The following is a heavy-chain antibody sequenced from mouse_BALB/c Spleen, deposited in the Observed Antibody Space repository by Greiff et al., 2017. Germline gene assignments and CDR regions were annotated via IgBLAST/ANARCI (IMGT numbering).Heavy chain of an antibody. CDR2: IYPSDSYT. V-gene: IGHV1-69*02. J-gene: IGHJ2*01. Sequence: VKLQQPGAELVRPGASVKLSCKASGYTFTSYWINWVKQRPGQGLEWIGNIYPSDSYTNYNQKFKDKATLTVDKSSSTAYMQLSSPTSEDSAVYYCTRWSSYVDYWGQGTTLTVSS. CDR1: GYTFTSYW. CDR3: TRWSSYVDY. D-gene: IGHD1-1*01.